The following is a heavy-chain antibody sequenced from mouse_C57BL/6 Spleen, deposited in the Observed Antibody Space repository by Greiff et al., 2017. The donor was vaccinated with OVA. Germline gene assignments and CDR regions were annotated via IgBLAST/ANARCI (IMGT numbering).Heavy chain of an antibody. J-gene: IGHJ4*01. CDR3: AREPNSNYYAMDY. CDR2: IYPGDGDT. Sequence: QVQLKQSGPELVQPGASVKISCKASGYAFSSSWMNWVKQRPGTGLEWIGRIYPGDGDTNYNGKFKGKATLTADKSSSTAYMQLSSLTSEDSAVDFCAREPNSNYYAMDYWGQGTSVTVSS. V-gene: IGHV1-82*01. D-gene: IGHD2-5*01. CDR1: GYAFSSSW.